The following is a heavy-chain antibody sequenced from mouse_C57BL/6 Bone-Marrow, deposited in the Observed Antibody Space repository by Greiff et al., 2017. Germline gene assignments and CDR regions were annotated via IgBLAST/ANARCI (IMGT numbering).Heavy chain of an antibody. D-gene: IGHD1-1*01. CDR3: ASSSTVVAFYYYAMDY. CDR1: GFTFSSYA. Sequence: EVKLMESGGGLVKPGGSLTLSCAASGFTFSSYAMSWVRQTPEKRLEWVATISDGGSYTYYPDNVKGRFTISRDNAKNNLYLQMSHLKSEDTAMYYCASSSTVVAFYYYAMDYWGQGTSVTVSS. J-gene: IGHJ4*01. V-gene: IGHV5-4*03. CDR2: ISDGGSYT.